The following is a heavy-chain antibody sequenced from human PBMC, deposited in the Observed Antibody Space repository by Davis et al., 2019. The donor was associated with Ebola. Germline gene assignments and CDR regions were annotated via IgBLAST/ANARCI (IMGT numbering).Heavy chain of an antibody. CDR1: GFPFTNYW. V-gene: IGHV3-7*01. CDR2: INQDASER. CDR3: SRSLDY. Sequence: GSLRLSCAASGFPFTNYWMDWVRQAPGKGLEWVANINQDASERYYVDSVEGRLTVSRDNAKNLLYLQMNSLRAEDTAVYYCSRSLDYWGPGTLVTVSS. J-gene: IGHJ4*02.